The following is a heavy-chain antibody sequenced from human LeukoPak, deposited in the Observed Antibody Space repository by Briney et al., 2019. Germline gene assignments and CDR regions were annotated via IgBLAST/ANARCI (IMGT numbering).Heavy chain of an antibody. D-gene: IGHD3-3*01. CDR3: ARGPAYCDFWGGYLHNWFDP. Sequence: SETLSLTCTVSGGSISSSSYYWGWIRQPPGKGLEWIGSIYYSGSTYYNPSLKSRVTISVDTSKNQFSLKLRSVTAAAPAAYSCARGPAYCDFWGGYLHNWFDPGGEGTGGTVS. V-gene: IGHV4-39*07. CDR1: GGSISSSSYY. J-gene: IGHJ5*02. CDR2: IYYSGST.